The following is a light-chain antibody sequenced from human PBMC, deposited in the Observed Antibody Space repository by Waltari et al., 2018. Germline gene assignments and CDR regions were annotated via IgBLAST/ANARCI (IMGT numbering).Light chain of an antibody. J-gene: IGKJ1*01. Sequence: DIQMTQSPSSLSASVVDRVTITCRASQRISNFLNWYQQKPGKAPKLLIYAASSLQSGVPSRFSGSGSGTDFTLTISSLQPDDFATYYCQQSNSNPQTFGQGTKVETK. CDR2: AAS. V-gene: IGKV1-39*01. CDR1: QRISNF. CDR3: QQSNSNPQT.